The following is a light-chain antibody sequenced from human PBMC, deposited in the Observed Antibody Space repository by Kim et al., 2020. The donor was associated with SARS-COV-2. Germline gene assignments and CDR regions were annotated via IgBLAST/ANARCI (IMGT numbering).Light chain of an antibody. Sequence: QSITISCTGTSSDVGGYNYVSWYQQHPGKAPNLMIYDVSKRPSGVSNRFSGSKSGNTASLTISGLQAEDEADYYCSSYTSSSTSYVFGTGTKVTVL. CDR1: SSDVGGYNY. CDR2: DVS. V-gene: IGLV2-14*04. J-gene: IGLJ1*01. CDR3: SSYTSSSTSYV.